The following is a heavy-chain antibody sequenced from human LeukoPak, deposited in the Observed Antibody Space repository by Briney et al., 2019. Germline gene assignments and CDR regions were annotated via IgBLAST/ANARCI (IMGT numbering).Heavy chain of an antibody. CDR2: ISGSGGST. V-gene: IGHV3-23*01. J-gene: IGHJ4*02. D-gene: IGHD1-26*01. Sequence: GGSLRLSCAASGFTFSSYAMSWVRQAPGKGLEWVSAISGSGGSTYYADSVKGRFTISRDNAKNSLYLQMNSLRAEDTAVYYCARDRLRVYSGSPEVGIFDYWGQGTLVTVSS. CDR1: GFTFSSYA. CDR3: ARDRLRVYSGSPEVGIFDY.